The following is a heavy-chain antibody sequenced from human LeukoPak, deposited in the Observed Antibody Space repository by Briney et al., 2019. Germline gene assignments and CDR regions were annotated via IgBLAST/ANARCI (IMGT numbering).Heavy chain of an antibody. V-gene: IGHV4-34*01. D-gene: IGHD3-3*01. CDR3: ARHPYGFWSGYEV. CDR2: INHSGST. J-gene: IGHJ4*02. Sequence: KPSETLSLTCAVYGGSFSGYYWSWIRQPPGKGLEWIGEINHSGSTNYNPSLKSRVTISVDTSKNQFSLKLSSVTAADTAVYYCARHPYGFWSGYEVWGQGTLVTVSS. CDR1: GGSFSGYY.